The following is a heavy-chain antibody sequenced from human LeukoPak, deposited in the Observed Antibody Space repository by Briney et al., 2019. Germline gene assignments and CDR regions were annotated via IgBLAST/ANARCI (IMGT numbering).Heavy chain of an antibody. Sequence: SSETLSLTCTVSGGSISSYSWSWIRQPPGKGLEWIGYIYYSGSTNYNPSLKSRVTISVDTSKNQSSLKLSSVTAADTAVYYCARLPVAAKGWFDPWGQGTLVTVSS. D-gene: IGHD2-15*01. CDR2: IYYSGST. V-gene: IGHV4-59*08. CDR1: GGSISSYS. CDR3: ARLPVAAKGWFDP. J-gene: IGHJ5*02.